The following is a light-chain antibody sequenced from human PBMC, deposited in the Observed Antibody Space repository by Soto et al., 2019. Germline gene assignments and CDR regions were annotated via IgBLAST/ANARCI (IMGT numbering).Light chain of an antibody. Sequence: QSALTQPASVSGSPGQSITISCTGTSNDVGAFNFVSWYQQHPGKAPKVIIYDVSNRPSGVSNRFSGSKSGNTASLTISGLQAEDEADYYCNSYTTTSARVFGGGTKLTVL. CDR3: NSYTTTSARV. V-gene: IGLV2-14*03. J-gene: IGLJ3*02. CDR2: DVS. CDR1: SNDVGAFNF.